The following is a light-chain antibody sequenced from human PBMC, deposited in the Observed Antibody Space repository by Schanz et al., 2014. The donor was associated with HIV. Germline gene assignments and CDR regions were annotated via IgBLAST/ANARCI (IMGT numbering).Light chain of an antibody. Sequence: QSALTQPASVSGSPGQSITISCTGTSSDIGGYNSVPWYQQHPGKAPKPILYDVDNRPAGVSNRFSGSKSGNTASLTISGLRAEDEASYYCGSYKSASFPWVFGGGTKLTVL. CDR1: SSDIGGYNS. CDR3: GSYKSASFPWV. J-gene: IGLJ3*02. V-gene: IGLV2-14*03. CDR2: DVD.